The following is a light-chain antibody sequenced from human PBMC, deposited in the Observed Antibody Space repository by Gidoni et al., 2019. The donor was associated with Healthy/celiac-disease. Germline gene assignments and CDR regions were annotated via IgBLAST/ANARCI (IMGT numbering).Light chain of an antibody. CDR1: QSISSW. V-gene: IGKV1-5*03. Sequence: DIQMTQSPSTLSASVGDRVTITCRASQSISSWLAWYQQKPGKAPNLLIYKASSLQSGVPSRFSGSGSGTEFTLTISSLQPDDFATYYCQQYNSYPYTFGQXTKLEIK. J-gene: IGKJ2*01. CDR3: QQYNSYPYT. CDR2: KAS.